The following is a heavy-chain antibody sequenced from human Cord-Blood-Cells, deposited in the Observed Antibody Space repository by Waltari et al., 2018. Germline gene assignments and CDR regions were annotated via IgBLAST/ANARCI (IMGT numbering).Heavy chain of an antibody. CDR3: ARHALTYYYGSGSYNWFDP. J-gene: IGHJ5*02. D-gene: IGHD3-10*01. CDR2: IYYSGRT. V-gene: IGHV4-39*07. Sequence: QLQLQESGPGLVKPSETLSLTCTVSGGSISSSSYYWGWIRQPPGKGLELIGSIYYSGRTYHNPSRKSRVTLSVDTSKNQFSLKLSSVTAADTAVYYCARHALTYYYGSGSYNWFDPWGQGTLVTVSS. CDR1: GGSISSSSYY.